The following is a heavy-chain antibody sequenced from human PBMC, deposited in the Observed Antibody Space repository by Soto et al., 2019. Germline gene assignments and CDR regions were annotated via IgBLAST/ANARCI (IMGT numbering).Heavy chain of an antibody. CDR2: FDPEDGET. V-gene: IGHV1-24*01. D-gene: IGHD3-10*01. CDR3: ATDRVTMVRVVNKNRNFDY. CDR1: GYTLTELS. J-gene: IGHJ4*02. Sequence: ASVKVSRKVSGYTLTELSMHWVRQAPGKGLEWMGGFDPEDGETIYAQKFQGRVTMTEDTSTDTAYMELSSLRSEDTAVYYCATDRVTMVRVVNKNRNFDYWGQGTLVTVSS.